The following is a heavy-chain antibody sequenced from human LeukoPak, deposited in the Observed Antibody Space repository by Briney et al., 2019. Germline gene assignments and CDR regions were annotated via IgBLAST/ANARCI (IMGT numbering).Heavy chain of an antibody. Sequence: GGSLRLSCAGSGFSFTKAWRSWVRQAPGKGLEWVGRIKNKTEGGTTDYAAAVRGRFTISRDDSKNTLSLQMNALKVEDTAVYYCTVGGGAASYWGLGTLVAVSS. CDR2: IKNKTEGGTT. D-gene: IGHD3-16*01. J-gene: IGHJ4*02. V-gene: IGHV3-15*01. CDR3: TVGGGAASY. CDR1: GFSFTKAW.